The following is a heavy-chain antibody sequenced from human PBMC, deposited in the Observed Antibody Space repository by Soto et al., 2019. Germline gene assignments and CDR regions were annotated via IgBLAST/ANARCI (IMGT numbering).Heavy chain of an antibody. CDR2: INHSGST. Sequence: SETLSLTCAVYGGSFSGYYWSWIRQPPGKVLEWIGEINHSGSTNYNPSLKSRVTISLDTSKNQFSLKLRSLTAAVTAVYYCARGRVRLLWFGELGMDVWGQGTTVT. D-gene: IGHD3-10*01. CDR3: ARGRVRLLWFGELGMDV. V-gene: IGHV4-34*01. CDR1: GGSFSGYY. J-gene: IGHJ6*02.